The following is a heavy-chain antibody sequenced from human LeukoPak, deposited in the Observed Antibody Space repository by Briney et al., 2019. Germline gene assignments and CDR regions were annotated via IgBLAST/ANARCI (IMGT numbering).Heavy chain of an antibody. CDR1: GYTFTSYG. D-gene: IGHD6-19*01. V-gene: IGHV1-18*01. CDR2: ISAYNGNT. Sequence: ASVKVSCKASGYTFTSYGISWVRQAPGQGLEWMGWISAYNGNTNYAQKLQGRVTMTTDTSTSTAYMELRSLRSDDTAVYYCARASIAVAGSTFFDYWGQGTLVTVSS. CDR3: ARASIAVAGSTFFDY. J-gene: IGHJ4*02.